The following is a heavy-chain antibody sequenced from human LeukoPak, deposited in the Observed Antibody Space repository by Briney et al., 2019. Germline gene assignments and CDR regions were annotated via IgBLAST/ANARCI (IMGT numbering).Heavy chain of an antibody. Sequence: PGGSLRLSCAASGFTFSSYGMHWVRQAPGKGLEWVAVTSYDGSNKYYADPVKGRFTISRDNSKNTLYLQMNSLRAEDTAVYYCAKDRLAANYFDYWGQGTLVTVSS. J-gene: IGHJ4*02. D-gene: IGHD6-25*01. V-gene: IGHV3-30*18. CDR1: GFTFSSYG. CDR2: TSYDGSNK. CDR3: AKDRLAANYFDY.